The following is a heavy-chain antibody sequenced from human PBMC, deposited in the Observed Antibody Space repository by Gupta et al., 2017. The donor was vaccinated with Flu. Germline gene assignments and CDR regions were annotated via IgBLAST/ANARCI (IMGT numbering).Heavy chain of an antibody. CDR2: VNSWGTHI. CDR1: GFTFSRYT. Sequence: EVQLVQSGGGLVRPGGSLRLSCAASGFTFSRYTLYWVRQAPGKGLEWVSSVNSWGTHIYYSDSLRGRITVSRDNARGSLFLQLESLRAEDTAVYYCARDRGQFSDVRGISHWGQGTLVTVS. CDR3: ARDRGQFSDVRGISH. V-gene: IGHV3-21*02. D-gene: IGHD3-10*01. J-gene: IGHJ4*02.